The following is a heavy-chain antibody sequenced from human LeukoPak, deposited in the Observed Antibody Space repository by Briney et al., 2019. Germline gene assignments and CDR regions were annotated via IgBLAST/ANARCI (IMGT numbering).Heavy chain of an antibody. CDR1: GFTFSGFG. CDR3: AKDKSIAVAGTNDYFDY. J-gene: IGHJ4*02. V-gene: IGHV3-30*18. D-gene: IGHD6-19*01. CDR2: ISYDGSNQ. Sequence: PVRSLRLSCEASGFTFSGFGMHWVRQSPGKGLEWVAVISYDGSNQYYADSVKGRFTISRDNSKNTLFMQMNSLRAEDTAVYYCAKDKSIAVAGTNDYFDYWGQGALVAVSS.